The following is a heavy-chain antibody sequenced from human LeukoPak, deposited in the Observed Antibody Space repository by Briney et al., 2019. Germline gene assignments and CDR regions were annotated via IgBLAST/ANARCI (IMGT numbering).Heavy chain of an antibody. CDR2: IYPGGSDT. Sequence: GESLKISCKGSGYSFTSYWIGWVRQLPGKGLEWMGIIYPGGSDTRYSPSFQGQVTISADKSISTAYLQWSSLKASDTAMYYCARWGAGLATIVPFDIWGQGTMVTVSS. CDR1: GYSFTSYW. J-gene: IGHJ3*02. D-gene: IGHD5-24*01. CDR3: ARWGAGLATIVPFDI. V-gene: IGHV5-51*01.